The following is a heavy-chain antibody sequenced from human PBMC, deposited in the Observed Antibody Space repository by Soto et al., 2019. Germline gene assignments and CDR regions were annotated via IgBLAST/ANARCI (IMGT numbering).Heavy chain of an antibody. Sequence: SETLSLTCTVSGGSISSSSYYWGWIRQPPGKGLGWIGSIYYSGSTYYNPSLKSRVTISVDTSKNQFSLKLSSVTAADTAVYYCARLDAFDIWGQGTMVTVSS. V-gene: IGHV4-39*01. CDR2: IYYSGST. CDR3: ARLDAFDI. CDR1: GGSISSSSYY. J-gene: IGHJ3*02.